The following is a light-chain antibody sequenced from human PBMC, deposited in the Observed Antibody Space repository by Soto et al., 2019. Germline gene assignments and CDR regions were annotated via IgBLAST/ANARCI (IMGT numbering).Light chain of an antibody. CDR1: KSISSY. CDR3: QPRYSSSHT. Sequence: SDVSGEVKERRTRSWWSSKSISSYLNWYQQKPGKAPKLLIYAASSLQSGVPSRFSCSGSGTDCTLTIIFLQPEDFSTYYCQPRYSSSHTFRGGT. V-gene: IGKV1-39*01. CDR2: AAS. J-gene: IGKJ4*01.